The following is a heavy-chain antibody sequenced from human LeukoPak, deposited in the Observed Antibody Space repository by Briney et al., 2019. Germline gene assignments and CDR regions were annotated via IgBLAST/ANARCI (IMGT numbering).Heavy chain of an antibody. CDR3: ARDRGYSNFDY. D-gene: IGHD4-11*01. J-gene: IGHJ4*02. Sequence: GGSLRLSCAASGFTFSNYWMSWVRQAPGKGLEWVANMKEDGSEKNYVDSVKGRFTISRYNAQDSLYLQMNSLRAEDTAVYYCARDRGYSNFDYWGQGTLVTVSS. V-gene: IGHV3-7*01. CDR2: MKEDGSEK. CDR1: GFTFSNYW.